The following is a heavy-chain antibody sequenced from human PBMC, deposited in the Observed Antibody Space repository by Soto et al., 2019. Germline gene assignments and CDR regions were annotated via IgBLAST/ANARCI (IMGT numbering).Heavy chain of an antibody. J-gene: IGHJ4*02. CDR1: GFNFSNYW. CDR3: ARFGECYVDY. V-gene: IGHV3-7*01. CDR2: IKEDGNEK. D-gene: IGHD3-10*01. Sequence: EVQLVDSGGGLVQPGGSLRLSCAASGFNFSNYWMSWVRQAPGKGLEWVANIKEDGNEKYYVDSVKGRFTISRDNARKSLYLQMNSLRAGDTAVYFCARFGECYVDYWGQGTLVIVS.